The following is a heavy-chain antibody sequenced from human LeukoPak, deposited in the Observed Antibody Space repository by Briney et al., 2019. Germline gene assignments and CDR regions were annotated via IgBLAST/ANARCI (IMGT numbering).Heavy chain of an antibody. Sequence: SETLSLTCTVSGGSISSNSYYWGWIRQPPGKGLEWIGSIYYSGSTYYNPSLKSRVTISVDTSKNQFSLKLSSVTAADTAVYYCARLSSGRVLWFVEDYFDYWGQGTLVTVSS. J-gene: IGHJ4*02. CDR1: GGSISSNSYY. D-gene: IGHD3-10*01. V-gene: IGHV4-39*01. CDR2: IYYSGST. CDR3: ARLSSGRVLWFVEDYFDY.